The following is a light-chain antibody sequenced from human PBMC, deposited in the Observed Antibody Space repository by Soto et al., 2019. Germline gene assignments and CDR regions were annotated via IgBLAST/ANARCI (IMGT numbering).Light chain of an antibody. J-gene: IGLJ1*01. CDR3: ISYTSSSTYG. CDR2: DAR. Sequence: QSVLTQPASVSRSPGQSITISCTATSSDVGGYNYVSWYQQHVGKQPTLISSDARYRRSGICNRFSGTRCGNTSSLTISGLQAEEEADYYCISYTSSSTYGFGTGTKVTVL. V-gene: IGLV2-14*01. CDR1: SSDVGGYNY.